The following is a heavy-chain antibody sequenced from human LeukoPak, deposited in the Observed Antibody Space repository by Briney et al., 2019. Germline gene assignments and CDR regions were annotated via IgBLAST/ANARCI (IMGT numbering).Heavy chain of an antibody. CDR3: ARGVRVPAAVYYYYYYYMDV. CDR1: GGSISSYY. Sequence: SETLSLTCTVSGGSISSYYWSWIRQPPGKGLEWIGYIYYSGSTNYNPSLKSRVTISVDTSKNQFSLKLSSVTAADTAVYYCARGVRVPAAVYYYYYYYMDVWGKGTTVTVSS. CDR2: IYYSGST. J-gene: IGHJ6*03. D-gene: IGHD2-2*01. V-gene: IGHV4-59*01.